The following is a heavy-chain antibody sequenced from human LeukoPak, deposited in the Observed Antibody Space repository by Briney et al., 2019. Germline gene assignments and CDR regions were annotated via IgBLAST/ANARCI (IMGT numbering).Heavy chain of an antibody. CDR3: ARGDDSSGYSTLDI. CDR2: INHSGST. D-gene: IGHD3-22*01. V-gene: IGHV4-34*01. CDR1: GRSFSGYY. Sequence: PSETLSLTCAVYGRSFSGYYWSCIRQPPGKGLEWIGEINHSGSTNYNPSLKSRVTISVDTSKNQFSLKLSSVTAADTAVYYCARGDDSSGYSTLDIWGQGTMVTVSS. J-gene: IGHJ3*02.